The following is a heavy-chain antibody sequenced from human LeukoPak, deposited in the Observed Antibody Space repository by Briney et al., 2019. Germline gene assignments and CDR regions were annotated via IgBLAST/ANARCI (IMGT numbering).Heavy chain of an antibody. J-gene: IGHJ6*02. V-gene: IGHV3-30*03. CDR1: GFTFSSYG. D-gene: IGHD3-10*01. CDR2: ISYDGSNK. CDR3: ARGATMVRGVIIRDYYGMDV. Sequence: PGRSLRLSCAASGFTFSSYGMHWVRQAPGKGLEWVAVISYDGSNKYYADSVKGRFTISRDNSKNTLYLQMNSLRAEDTAVYYCARGATMVRGVIIRDYYGMDVWGQGTTVTVSS.